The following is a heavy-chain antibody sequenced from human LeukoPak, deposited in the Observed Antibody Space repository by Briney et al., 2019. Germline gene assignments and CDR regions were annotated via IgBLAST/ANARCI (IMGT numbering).Heavy chain of an antibody. Sequence: GGSLRLSCAASGFTFSSYAMSWVRQAPGKGLEWVSAISGSGGSTYYADSVKGRFTISRDNSKNTLYLQMNSLRAEDTAVYYCAKDLLSGSYPYYFDYWGQGTLVTVPS. CDR3: AKDLLSGSYPYYFDY. J-gene: IGHJ4*02. CDR2: ISGSGGST. V-gene: IGHV3-23*01. CDR1: GFTFSSYA. D-gene: IGHD1-26*01.